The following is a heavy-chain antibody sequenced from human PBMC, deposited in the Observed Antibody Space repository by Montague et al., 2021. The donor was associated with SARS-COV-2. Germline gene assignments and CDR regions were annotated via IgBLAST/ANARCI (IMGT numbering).Heavy chain of an antibody. J-gene: IGHJ3*02. V-gene: IGHV4-61*02. CDR3: ARRYYDSSGYSDAFDI. CDR1: GGSISSGSYY. CDR2: IYTSGST. Sequence: TLSLTCTVSGGSISSGSYYWSWTRQPAGKGLEWIGRIYTSGSTNYNPSLKSRVTISVDTSKNQFSLKLSSVTAADTAVYYCARRYYDSSGYSDAFDIWGQGTMVTVSS. D-gene: IGHD3-22*01.